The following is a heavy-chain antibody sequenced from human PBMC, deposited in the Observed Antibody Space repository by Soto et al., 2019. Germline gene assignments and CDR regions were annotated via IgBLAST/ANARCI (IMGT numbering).Heavy chain of an antibody. CDR3: AKDHGLHSGYDLTAPDY. V-gene: IGHV3-23*01. CDR2: ISGSGGST. CDR1: GFTFSDYS. Sequence: PGGSLRLSCAASGFTFSDYSMNWVRQAPGKGLEWVSAISGSGGSTYYADSVKGRFTISRDNSKNTLYLQMNSLRAEDTAVYYCAKDHGLHSGYDLTAPDYWGQGTLVTVSS. D-gene: IGHD5-12*01. J-gene: IGHJ4*02.